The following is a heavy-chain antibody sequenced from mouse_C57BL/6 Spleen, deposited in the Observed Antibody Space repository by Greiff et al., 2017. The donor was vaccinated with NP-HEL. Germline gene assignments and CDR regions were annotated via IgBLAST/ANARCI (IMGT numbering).Heavy chain of an antibody. CDR1: GYSFTGYY. CDR2: INPSTGGT. J-gene: IGHJ2*01. V-gene: IGHV1-42*01. Sequence: VHVKQSGPELVKPGASVKISCKASGYSFTGYYMNWVKQSPEKSLEWIGEINPSTGGTTYNQKFKAKATLTVDKSSSTAYMQLKSLTSEDSAVYYCARSGTAQAYYFDYWGQGTTLTVSS. D-gene: IGHD3-2*02. CDR3: ARSGTAQAYYFDY.